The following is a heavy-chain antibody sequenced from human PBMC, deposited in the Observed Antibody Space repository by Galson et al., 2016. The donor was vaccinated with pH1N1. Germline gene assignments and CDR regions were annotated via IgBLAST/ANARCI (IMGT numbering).Heavy chain of an antibody. CDR1: GYIFTRDY. CDR3: IRDLGRLRDF. Sequence: SVKASCKASGYIFTRDYFHWVRQAPGQGLEWMGVIDPSNGGTTFAQKFQGLVTMTRDTSTSTVYMEVSDLKSDDTAVYYCIRDLGRLRDFWGQGTLVTVSS. J-gene: IGHJ4*02. CDR2: IDPSNGGT. D-gene: IGHD7-27*01. V-gene: IGHV1-46*03.